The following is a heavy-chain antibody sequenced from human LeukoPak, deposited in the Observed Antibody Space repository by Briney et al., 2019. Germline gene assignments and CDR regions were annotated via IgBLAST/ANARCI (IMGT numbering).Heavy chain of an antibody. CDR1: GFTFSSYA. CDR3: ARGGRSSELV. V-gene: IGHV3-23*01. D-gene: IGHD6-6*01. Sequence: GGSLRLSCIASGFTFSSYAMGWVRQAPGKGLDWVSAISGSGVTTYYADSVKGRFTISRDVSKNTVYLQMNSLRAEDTAVYYCARGGRSSELVWGQGTRVTVSS. CDR2: ISGSGVTT. J-gene: IGHJ4*02.